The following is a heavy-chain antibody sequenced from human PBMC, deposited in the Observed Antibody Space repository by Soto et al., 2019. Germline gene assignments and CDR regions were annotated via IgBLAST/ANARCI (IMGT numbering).Heavy chain of an antibody. J-gene: IGHJ4*02. V-gene: IGHV3-23*01. Sequence: EVQLLDSGGGLVQPGGYLRLSCAASGFTFSNYVMNWVRQAPGKGLDWVSAISASGVSTYYADPVKRRFTISRDNSKNTLYLQMSRLRAEDTAVYYCAKGPLGSRYDLDSRGQRTQVTV. CDR2: ISASGVST. D-gene: IGHD5-12*01. CDR1: GFTFSNYV. CDR3: AKGPLGSRYDLDS.